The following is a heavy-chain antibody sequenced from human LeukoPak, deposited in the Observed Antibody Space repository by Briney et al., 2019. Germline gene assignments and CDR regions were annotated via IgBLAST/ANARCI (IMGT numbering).Heavy chain of an antibody. J-gene: IGHJ4*02. V-gene: IGHV3-66*01. D-gene: IGHD2-15*01. CDR2: IYSGGST. CDR1: GFTVSDNY. Sequence: GGSLRLSCAASGFTVSDNYMSWVRQAPGKGLEWVSVIYSGGSTYYADSVKGRFTISRDNSRNTLYLQMNSLRAEDTAVYYCVRALIGVAGFFDCWGQGTLVTVSS. CDR3: VRALIGVAGFFDC.